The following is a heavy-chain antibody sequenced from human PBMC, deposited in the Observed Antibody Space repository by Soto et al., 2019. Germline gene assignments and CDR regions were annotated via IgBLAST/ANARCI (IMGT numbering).Heavy chain of an antibody. CDR2: IDYSGRT. V-gene: IGHV4-38-2*02. D-gene: IGHD3-22*01. CDR1: GYLISSGYY. CDR3: ARDLRTGYDYYYFVY. Sequence: PSETLSLTCSVSGYLISSGYYWGWVRQTPGKGLEWLGSIDYSGRTYKNPSLKSRVSASVDLSKNQFSLNLRSVTAAATAVYFCARDLRTGYDYYYFVYWGQGTLVTVSS. J-gene: IGHJ4*01.